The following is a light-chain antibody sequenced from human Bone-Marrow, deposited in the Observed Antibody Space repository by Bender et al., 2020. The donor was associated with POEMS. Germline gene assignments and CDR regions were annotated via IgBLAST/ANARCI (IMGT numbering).Light chain of an antibody. CDR3: SSYTGSSTYV. Sequence: QSALTQVASVSGSPGQSITISCTGTNSDIGAIHHVSWYQQHPGRAPKVIIYEVSKGPSGVPDRFSGSKSGNTASLTVSGLQADDEADYYCSSYTGSSTYVFGTGTKVTVL. CDR1: NSDIGAIHH. CDR2: EVS. J-gene: IGLJ1*01. V-gene: IGLV2-14*01.